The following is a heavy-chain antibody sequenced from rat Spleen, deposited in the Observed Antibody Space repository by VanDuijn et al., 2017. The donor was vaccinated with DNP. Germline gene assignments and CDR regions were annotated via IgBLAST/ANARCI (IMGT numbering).Heavy chain of an antibody. J-gene: IGHJ2*01. D-gene: IGHD1-11*01. V-gene: IGHV4-2*01. CDR1: GFNFNDYW. CDR2: INKDSSTI. CDR3: ARGPNYGGYADYLDY. Sequence: EVQLVESGGGLVQPGRSLKLSCAASGFNFNDYWMGWVRQAPGKGLEWIGQINKDSSTITYIPSLKDKFTISRDNDQNTLYLQMSKLGSEDTAIYYCARGPNYGGYADYLDYWGQGVMVTVSS.